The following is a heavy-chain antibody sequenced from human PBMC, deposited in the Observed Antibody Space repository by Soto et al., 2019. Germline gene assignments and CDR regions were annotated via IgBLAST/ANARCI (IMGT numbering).Heavy chain of an antibody. D-gene: IGHD5-12*01. Sequence: QVQLVQSGAGVRQPESSVTVSCKTSGGTFSSYAISWGRPAPGQGLEWMGGIVPIVDTSTYAQKFQGRVTITADESTSTAYMELSSLRSDDTAIYYCVRVVAIPGYPDNWGQGTLGTVSS. CDR1: GGTFSSYA. CDR3: VRVVAIPGYPDN. V-gene: IGHV1-69*12. CDR2: IVPIVDTS. J-gene: IGHJ4*02.